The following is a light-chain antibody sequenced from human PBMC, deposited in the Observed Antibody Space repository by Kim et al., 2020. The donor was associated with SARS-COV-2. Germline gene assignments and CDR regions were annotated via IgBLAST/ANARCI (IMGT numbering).Light chain of an antibody. Sequence: QTVTISCTGSSSNFGAGYDVHWYQQLPGTAPKLLIYDNTNRPSGVPDRFSGSKSGTSASLAITGLQAEDEADYYCQSYDSSLTGSVFGGGTQLTVL. CDR2: DNT. CDR1: SSNFGAGYD. J-gene: IGLJ3*02. V-gene: IGLV1-40*01. CDR3: QSYDSSLTGSV.